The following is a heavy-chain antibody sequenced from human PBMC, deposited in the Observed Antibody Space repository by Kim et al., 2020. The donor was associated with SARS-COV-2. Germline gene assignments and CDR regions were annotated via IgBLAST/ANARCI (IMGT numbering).Heavy chain of an antibody. CDR2: SYAT. Sequence: SYATAYAASVKGRFTISRDDSKNTAYLQMNSLKTEDTAVYYCTTEDGDYWGQGTLVTVSS. V-gene: IGHV3-73*01. CDR3: TTEDGDY. J-gene: IGHJ4*02.